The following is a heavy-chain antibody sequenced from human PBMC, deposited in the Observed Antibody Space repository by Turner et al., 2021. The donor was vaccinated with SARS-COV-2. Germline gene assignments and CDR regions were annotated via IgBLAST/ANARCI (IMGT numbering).Heavy chain of an antibody. CDR2: ISYDGSDK. V-gene: IGHV3-30-3*01. CDR1: GFTFITYA. J-gene: IGHJ4*02. Sequence: QVQLVASVGCVVLPGRSLRLSCAASGFTFITYAMHWVRQAAGKGLEWVAVISYDGSDKYDADSVKGRFTISRDNSKNTLYLQMNSLRAEDTAVYYCAREDYYDSSGSLDYWGQGTLVTVSS. D-gene: IGHD3-22*01. CDR3: AREDYYDSSGSLDY.